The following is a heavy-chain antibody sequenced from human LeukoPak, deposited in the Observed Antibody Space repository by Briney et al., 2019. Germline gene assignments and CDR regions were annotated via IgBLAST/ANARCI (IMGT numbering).Heavy chain of an antibody. J-gene: IGHJ6*03. CDR3: ARDRCSSTSCPPGSYYYYYYMDV. CDR1: GFTSSSYS. V-gene: IGHV3-48*01. Sequence: QPGGSLRLSCAASGFTSSSYSMNWLRQAPGKGLEWVSYISSSRSTIYYADSVKGRFTISRDNAKNSLYLQMNSLRAEDTAVYYCARDRCSSTSCPPGSYYYYYYMDVWGKGTTVTVSS. CDR2: ISSSRSTI. D-gene: IGHD2-2*01.